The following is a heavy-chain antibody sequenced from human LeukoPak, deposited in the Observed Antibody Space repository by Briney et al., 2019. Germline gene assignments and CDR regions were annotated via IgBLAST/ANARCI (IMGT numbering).Heavy chain of an antibody. CDR3: AKDRGSSWYGTSDY. CDR1: GFTISSNY. D-gene: IGHD6-13*01. J-gene: IGHJ4*02. Sequence: GGSLRLSCAASGFTISSNYMTWVRQAPGRGLQWVSVIYSDGSTYYADSVKGRFTISRDNSKNTLYLQMNSLRAEDTAVYYCAKDRGSSWYGTSDYWGQGTLVTASS. V-gene: IGHV3-53*01. CDR2: IYSDGST.